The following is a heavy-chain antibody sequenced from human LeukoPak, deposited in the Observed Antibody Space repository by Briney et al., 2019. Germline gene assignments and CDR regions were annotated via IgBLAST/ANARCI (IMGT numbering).Heavy chain of an antibody. CDR3: AKSMAPYCSGGSCFDAFDI. D-gene: IGHD2-15*01. CDR1: GFTFSDYN. V-gene: IGHV3-11*01. CDR2: ISRSGSTK. J-gene: IGHJ3*02. Sequence: GGSLRLSCAASGFTFSDYNMRWIRQAPGKGLEWVSSISRSGSTKYYADSVKGRFTISRDNAKNTLYLQMNSLRAEDTAVYYCAKSMAPYCSGGSCFDAFDIWGQGTMVTVSS.